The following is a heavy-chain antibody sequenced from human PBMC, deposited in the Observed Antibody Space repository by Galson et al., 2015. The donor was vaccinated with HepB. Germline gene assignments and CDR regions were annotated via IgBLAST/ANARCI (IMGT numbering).Heavy chain of an antibody. CDR2: ISSSTNYI. CDR3: ARDYGWQFNY. V-gene: IGHV3-21*01. Sequence: SLRLSCAASGFSFSAYSMNWVRQAPGKGLEWVSSISSSTNYIYYADSVKGRFTISRDNAKSSLYLQMNSLRAEDTAVYYCARDYGWQFNYWGQGTLVTVSS. J-gene: IGHJ4*02. CDR1: GFSFSAYS. D-gene: IGHD3-10*01.